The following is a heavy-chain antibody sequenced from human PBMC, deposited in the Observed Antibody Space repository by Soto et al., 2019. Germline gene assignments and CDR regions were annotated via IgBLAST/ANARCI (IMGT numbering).Heavy chain of an antibody. CDR2: IYYSGST. D-gene: IGHD6-19*01. J-gene: IGHJ4*02. Sequence: SETLSLTCTVSGGSISSSSYYWGWIRQPPGKGLEWIGSIYYSGSTYYNPSLKSRVTISVDTSKNQFSLKLSSVTAADTAVYYCARKHEVTAFIAVAGRPDFDYWGQGTLVTVSS. V-gene: IGHV4-39*01. CDR1: GGSISSSSYY. CDR3: ARKHEVTAFIAVAGRPDFDY.